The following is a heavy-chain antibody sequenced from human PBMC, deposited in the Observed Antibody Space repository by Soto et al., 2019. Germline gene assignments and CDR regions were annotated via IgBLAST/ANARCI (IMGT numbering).Heavy chain of an antibody. J-gene: IGHJ4*02. CDR1: GFTFSSYG. Sequence: GGSLRLSCAASGFTFSSYGMHWVRQAPGKGLEWVAVIWYDGSNKYYADSVKGRFTISRDNSKNTLYLQMNSLRAEDTAVYYCARERSVGATGYFDYWGQGTLVTVSS. D-gene: IGHD1-26*01. V-gene: IGHV3-33*01. CDR2: IWYDGSNK. CDR3: ARERSVGATGYFDY.